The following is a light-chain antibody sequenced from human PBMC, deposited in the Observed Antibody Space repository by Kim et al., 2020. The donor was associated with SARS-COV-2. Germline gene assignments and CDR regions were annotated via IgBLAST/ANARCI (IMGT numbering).Light chain of an antibody. CDR2: DSS. J-gene: IGKJ1*01. CDR3: QHYLQWPPWT. V-gene: IGKV3-15*01. CDR1: QSIDRD. Sequence: LMTQSPATLSVSLGNRATLSCRASQSIDRDLAWYQQKPGQPPRLLIYDSSTRAPGVPDRFSGSGSGTDFSLTINSLQSEDVAVYYCQHYLQWPPWTFGRGTKLEI.